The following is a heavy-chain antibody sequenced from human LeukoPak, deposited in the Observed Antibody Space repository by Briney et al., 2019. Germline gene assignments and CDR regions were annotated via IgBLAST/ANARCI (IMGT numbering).Heavy chain of an antibody. CDR3: AKGGLKGTYYFDY. J-gene: IGHJ4*02. CDR1: GFTFSSYG. CDR2: VRSDGSNK. V-gene: IGHV3-30*02. D-gene: IGHD1-14*01. Sequence: GGSLRLSCAASGFTFSSYGMHWVRQAPGKGLEWVAFVRSDGSNKFYADSVKGRFTISRDNSKNTLSLQMNSLRAEDTAMYYCAKGGLKGTYYFDYWGQGTLVTVSS.